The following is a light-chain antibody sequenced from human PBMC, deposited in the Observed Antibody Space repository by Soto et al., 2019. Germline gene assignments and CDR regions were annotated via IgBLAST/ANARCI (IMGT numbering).Light chain of an antibody. CDR3: QQTYIAPWT. CDR2: AAS. CDR1: QNIHRF. V-gene: IGKV1-39*01. J-gene: IGKJ1*01. Sequence: DIQMTQSPSSLSAFAGDRVTISCRASQNIHRFLNWYQQRPGEAPKLLIYAASNLQSGVPSRFSGGGSGADFGLTISNLPPEDFATYFCQQTYIAPWTFGQGTKVEI.